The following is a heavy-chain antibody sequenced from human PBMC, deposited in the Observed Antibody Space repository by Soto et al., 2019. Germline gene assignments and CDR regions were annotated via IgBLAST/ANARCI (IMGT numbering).Heavy chain of an antibody. D-gene: IGHD3-22*01. Sequence: GGSLRLSCAASGYTFSSYAMSWVRQAPGKGLEWVSAISGSGGSTYYADSVKGRFTISRDNSKNTLYLQMNSLRAEDTAVYYCAKGHQWLFNYFDYWGQGTLVTVSS. CDR3: AKGHQWLFNYFDY. CDR2: ISGSGGST. CDR1: GYTFSSYA. V-gene: IGHV3-23*01. J-gene: IGHJ4*02.